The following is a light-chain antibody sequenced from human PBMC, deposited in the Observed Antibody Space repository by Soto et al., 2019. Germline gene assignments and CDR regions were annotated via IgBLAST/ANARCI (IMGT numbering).Light chain of an antibody. CDR3: QQYDNLPFT. Sequence: DVQLTQSPSSLSASVGDRVTVICQASQDINNYLNWYQQKPGKAPKVLIYDASNLKTGVPSRFSGSRFGTDFTFTISSLQPEDFATYYCQQYDNLPFTFGGGTKVDIK. CDR2: DAS. V-gene: IGKV1-33*01. J-gene: IGKJ4*01. CDR1: QDINNY.